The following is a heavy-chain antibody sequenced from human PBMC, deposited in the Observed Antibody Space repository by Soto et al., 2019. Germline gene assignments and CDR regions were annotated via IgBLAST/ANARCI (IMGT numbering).Heavy chain of an antibody. CDR3: ARSSVVRGVIIYFDY. CDR2: IYTSGST. Sequence: SETLSLTCTVSGGSISSYYWSWIRQPAGKGLEWIGRIYTSGSTNYNPSLKSRVTMSVDTSKNQFSLKLSSVTAADTAVYYCARSSVVRGVIIYFDYWGQGTLVTVSS. D-gene: IGHD3-10*01. CDR1: GGSISSYY. V-gene: IGHV4-4*07. J-gene: IGHJ4*02.